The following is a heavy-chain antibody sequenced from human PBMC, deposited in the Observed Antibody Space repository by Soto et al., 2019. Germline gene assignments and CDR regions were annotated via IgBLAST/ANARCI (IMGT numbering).Heavy chain of an antibody. CDR1: GFTFSSYA. CDR2: ISSNGGST. Sequence: TGGSLRLSCSASGFTFSSYAMHWVRQAPGKGLEYVSAISSNGGSTYYADSVKGRFTISRDNSKNTLYLQMSSLRAEDTAVYYCVKDFQRDDIVVVVAAPFDYWGQGTLVTVSS. V-gene: IGHV3-64D*08. J-gene: IGHJ4*02. D-gene: IGHD2-15*01. CDR3: VKDFQRDDIVVVVAAPFDY.